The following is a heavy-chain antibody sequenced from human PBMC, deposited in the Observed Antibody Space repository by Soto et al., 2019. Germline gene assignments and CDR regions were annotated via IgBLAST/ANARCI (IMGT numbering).Heavy chain of an antibody. CDR3: AREYHAFDI. D-gene: IGHD2-2*01. Sequence: GGSLRLSCAASGFTFSSYWMHWVRQVPGKGLVWVSRVSRDGTITTYADSVKGRFSISRDNAKNTPYLQVNSLRAEDTAVYYCAREYHAFDIWGQGTMVTVSS. V-gene: IGHV3-74*01. J-gene: IGHJ3*02. CDR2: VSRDGTIT. CDR1: GFTFSSYW.